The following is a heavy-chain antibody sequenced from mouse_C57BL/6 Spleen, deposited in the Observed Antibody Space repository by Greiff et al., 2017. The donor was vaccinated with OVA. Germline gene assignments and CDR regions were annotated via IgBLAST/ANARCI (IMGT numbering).Heavy chain of an antibody. D-gene: IGHD2-4*01. Sequence: QVQLQQPGAELVKPGASVKLSCKASGYTFTSYWMHWVKQRPGQGLEWIGMIHPNSGSTNYNEKFKSKATLTVDKSSSTAYMQLSSLTSEDSAVYYCARSAPYYDYVYFDYWGQGTTLTVSS. CDR3: ARSAPYYDYVYFDY. J-gene: IGHJ2*01. CDR2: IHPNSGST. CDR1: GYTFTSYW. V-gene: IGHV1-64*01.